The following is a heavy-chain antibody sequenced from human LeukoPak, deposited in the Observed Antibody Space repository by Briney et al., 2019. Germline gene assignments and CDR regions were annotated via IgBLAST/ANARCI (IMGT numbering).Heavy chain of an antibody. J-gene: IGHJ2*01. CDR1: GYTFTSYY. D-gene: IGHD2-21*02. CDR2: INPSGGST. CDR3: ARDRGSKRVAYCGGDCYIGYFDL. V-gene: IGHV1-46*01. Sequence: ASVKVSCKASGYTFTSYYMHWVRQAPGQGLEWMGIINPSGGSTSYAQKFQGRVTMTRDTSTNTVYMELSSLRSEDTAVYYCARDRGSKRVAYCGGDCYIGYFDLWGRGTLVTVSS.